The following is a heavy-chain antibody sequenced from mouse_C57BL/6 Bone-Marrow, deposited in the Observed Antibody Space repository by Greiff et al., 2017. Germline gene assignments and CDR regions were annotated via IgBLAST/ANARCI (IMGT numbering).Heavy chain of an antibody. Sequence: QVQLQQPEAELVKPGASVKLSCKASGYTFTSYWMHWVKQRPGQGLEWIGMIHPNSGSTNYNEKFKSKATLTVDKSSSTAYMQLSSLTSEDSAVYYCARDYYSNAWFAYWGQGTLVTVSA. CDR2: IHPNSGST. CDR3: ARDYYSNAWFAY. V-gene: IGHV1-64*01. CDR1: GYTFTSYW. D-gene: IGHD2-5*01. J-gene: IGHJ3*01.